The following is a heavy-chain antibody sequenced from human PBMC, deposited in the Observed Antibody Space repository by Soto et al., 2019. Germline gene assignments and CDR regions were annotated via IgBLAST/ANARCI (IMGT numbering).Heavy chain of an antibody. CDR3: ARGRYYESSAYDYFDY. V-gene: IGHV3-23*01. D-gene: IGHD3-22*01. J-gene: IGHJ4*02. CDR2: ISGSGGST. CDR1: GFTFSSYA. Sequence: PGGSLRLSCAASGFTFSSYAMTWVRQAPGKGLEWVSAISGSGGSTYYADSVKGRFTISRDNSKNTLYLQMNSLRAEDTAVYYCARGRYYESSAYDYFDYWGQGTLVTVSS.